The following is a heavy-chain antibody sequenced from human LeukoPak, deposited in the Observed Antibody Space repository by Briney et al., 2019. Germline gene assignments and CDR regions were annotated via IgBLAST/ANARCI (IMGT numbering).Heavy chain of an antibody. V-gene: IGHV4-59*01. CDR3: ARDKVPGDY. J-gene: IGHJ4*02. CDR1: GGSITSYY. Sequence: SETLSLTCTVSGGSITSYYWNWIRQPPGKGLDWIGYIHYSGSTDYNPSLKSRVTISVDTSKNQFSLNLRSVTAADTAVYYCARDKVPGDYWGQGTLVTVSS. CDR2: IHYSGST.